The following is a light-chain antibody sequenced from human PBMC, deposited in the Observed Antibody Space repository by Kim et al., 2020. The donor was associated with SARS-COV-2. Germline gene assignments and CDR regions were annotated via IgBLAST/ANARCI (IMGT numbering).Light chain of an antibody. J-gene: IGLJ1*01. CDR2: DVS. CDR3: SSYTSNNTPL. CDR1: SRDVGSYNY. Sequence: GQSIANSGTGTSRDVGSYNYVSWYQQHPGKAPKLIIYDVSRPSGVSYRFSGSKSGNTAFLTISGLQAEDEADFYCSSYTSNNTPLFGTGTKVTVL. V-gene: IGLV2-14*04.